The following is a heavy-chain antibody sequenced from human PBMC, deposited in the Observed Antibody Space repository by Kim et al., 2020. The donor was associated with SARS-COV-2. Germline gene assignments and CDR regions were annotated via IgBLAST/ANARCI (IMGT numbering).Heavy chain of an antibody. Sequence: GRFTISRDNSKNTLYLQMNSLRAEDTAVYYCARDYSYCGGDCYSVAFDIWGQGTMVTVSS. V-gene: IGHV3-66*01. CDR3: ARDYSYCGGDCYSVAFDI. D-gene: IGHD2-21*02. J-gene: IGHJ3*02.